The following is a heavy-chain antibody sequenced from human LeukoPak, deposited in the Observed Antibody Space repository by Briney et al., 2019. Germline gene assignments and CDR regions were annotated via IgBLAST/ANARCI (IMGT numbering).Heavy chain of an antibody. Sequence: ASVTVTCMASVYTFSSYALHWVRPAPGRRLEWMGWINTANGNTRYSQKFQGRVTISRDTSASTAYMELSSLSSEDTAVYYCARYCSGNGMDVWGQGTTVTVSS. D-gene: IGHD3-10*01. CDR3: ARYCSGNGMDV. V-gene: IGHV1-3*04. CDR2: INTANGNT. CDR1: VYTFSSYA. J-gene: IGHJ6*02.